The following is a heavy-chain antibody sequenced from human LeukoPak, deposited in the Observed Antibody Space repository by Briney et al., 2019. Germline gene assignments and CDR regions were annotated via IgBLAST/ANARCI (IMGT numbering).Heavy chain of an antibody. J-gene: IGHJ4*02. CDR2: INHSGST. Sequence: SETLSLTCAVYGGSFSGYYWSWIRQPPGKGLEWIGEINHSGSTNYNPSLPSRVTISVDTSKNQFSLKLSSVTAADTAVYYCASLSRRYSYGAYYFDYWGQGTLVTVSS. CDR1: GGSFSGYY. D-gene: IGHD5-18*01. V-gene: IGHV4-34*01. CDR3: ASLSRRYSYGAYYFDY.